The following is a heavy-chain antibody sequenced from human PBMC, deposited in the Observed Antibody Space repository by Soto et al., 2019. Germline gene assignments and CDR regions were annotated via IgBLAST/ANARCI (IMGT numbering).Heavy chain of an antibody. V-gene: IGHV1-2*04. Sequence: ASVKVSCTASGYTFTGYYMHWVRQAPGQGLEWMGWINPNSGGTNYAQKFQGWVTMTRDTSISTAYMELSRLRSDDTAVYYCASGKGGYYPVLFWWGQGTLVTVST. CDR3: ASGKGGYYPVLFW. CDR1: GYTFTGYY. D-gene: IGHD3-3*01. J-gene: IGHJ4*02. CDR2: INPNSGGT.